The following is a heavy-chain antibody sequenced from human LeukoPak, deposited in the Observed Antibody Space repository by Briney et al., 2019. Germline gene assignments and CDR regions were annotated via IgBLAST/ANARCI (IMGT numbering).Heavy chain of an antibody. J-gene: IGHJ4*02. Sequence: SETLSLTCTVSGGSITSTSYYWGWIRQPPGKGLEWIGSIYYTGSTYYNPSLKSRVTMSVDTSKNQFSLRLSSVTAADTAVYYCARGGGPYLELYWGQGTLVTVSS. CDR3: ARGGGPYLELY. CDR2: IYYTGST. V-gene: IGHV4-39*07. CDR1: GGSITSTSYY. D-gene: IGHD1-26*01.